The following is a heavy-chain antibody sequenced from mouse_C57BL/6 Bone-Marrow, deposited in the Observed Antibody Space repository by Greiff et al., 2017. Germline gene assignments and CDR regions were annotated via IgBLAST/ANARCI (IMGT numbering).Heavy chain of an antibody. CDR3: SENSAVYYCIYGYACFDY. D-gene: IGHD2-2*01. J-gene: IGHJ2*01. V-gene: IGHV1-87*01. CDR1: YTFSSRVH. Sequence: VQLQQSGPELARPWASVKISCQAFYTFSSRVHFAIRDTNYWMQWVKQRPGQGLEWIGAIYPGNGGTSYNQKFKGKATWPAAKSTSTAYTQLSSLLSENSAVYYCIYGYACFDYWGQGITLTVSS. CDR2: GQGLEWIG.